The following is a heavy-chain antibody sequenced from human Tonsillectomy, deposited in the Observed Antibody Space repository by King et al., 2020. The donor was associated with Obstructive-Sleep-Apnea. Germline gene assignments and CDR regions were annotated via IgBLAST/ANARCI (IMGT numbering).Heavy chain of an antibody. CDR2: MNPNSGNT. J-gene: IGHJ4*02. CDR1: GYTFTSYD. CDR3: ARVGRYGDYFDY. V-gene: IGHV1-8*01. D-gene: IGHD4-17*01. Sequence: QLVQSGAEVKKPGASVKVSCKASGYTFTSYDVNWVRQATGQGLEWMGWMNPNSGNTGYEQKFQGRVTMTRNTSISTDYMELSSLRSEDTAVYYCARVGRYGDYFDYWGQGTLVTVSS.